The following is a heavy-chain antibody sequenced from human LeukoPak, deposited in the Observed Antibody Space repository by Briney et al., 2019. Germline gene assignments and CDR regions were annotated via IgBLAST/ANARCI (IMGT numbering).Heavy chain of an antibody. CDR1: GFTFSSYA. V-gene: IGHV3-23*01. Sequence: PGGSLRLSCAASGFTFSSYAMSWVRQAPGKGLEWVSAISGSGGSTYYADSVKGRFTFSRDNSKNTLYLQMNSLRAEDTAVYYCAQGRGSGSYSPFDYWGQGTLVTVSS. CDR3: AQGRGSGSYSPFDY. D-gene: IGHD3-10*01. J-gene: IGHJ4*02. CDR2: ISGSGGST.